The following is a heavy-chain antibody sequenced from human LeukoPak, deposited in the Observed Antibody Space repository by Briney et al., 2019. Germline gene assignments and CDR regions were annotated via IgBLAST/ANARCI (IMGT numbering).Heavy chain of an antibody. Sequence: GGSLRLSCAASGFTFSSYAMSWVRQAPGKGLEWVSAISGSGGSTYYADSVKGRFTISRDNSKNTLYLQMNSLRAEDTAVYYCAKGPSAYYYGSGSYLDYWGQGTLVTVSS. CDR1: GFTFSSYA. CDR2: ISGSGGST. D-gene: IGHD3-10*01. CDR3: AKGPSAYYYGSGSYLDY. J-gene: IGHJ4*02. V-gene: IGHV3-23*01.